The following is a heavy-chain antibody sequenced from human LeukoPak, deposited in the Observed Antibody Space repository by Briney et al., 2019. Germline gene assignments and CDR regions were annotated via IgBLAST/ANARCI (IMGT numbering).Heavy chain of an antibody. Sequence: GGSLRLSCAASGYTFGDYAVSWVRQAPGKGLEWVSTLSGRGNDAFYADSVKGRFTISRDNAKNTLYLQMNSLRAEDTAVYYCARDTYYYNSSAFYHYYYGMDVWGQGTTVTVSS. D-gene: IGHD3-22*01. V-gene: IGHV3-23*01. J-gene: IGHJ6*02. CDR2: LSGRGNDA. CDR1: GYTFGDYA. CDR3: ARDTYYYNSSAFYHYYYGMDV.